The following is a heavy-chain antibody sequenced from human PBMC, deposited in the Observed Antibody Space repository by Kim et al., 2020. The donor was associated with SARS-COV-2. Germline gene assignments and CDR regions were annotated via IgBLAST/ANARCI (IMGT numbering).Heavy chain of an antibody. CDR2: I. J-gene: IGHJ6*02. D-gene: IGHD2-21*01. Sequence: IEYANSVKGRYITSRDNARNSLYLQMNSLRPGDTALYYCTRDVLAGGADVWGQGTAVIVSS. CDR3: TRDVLAGGADV. V-gene: IGHV3-9*01.